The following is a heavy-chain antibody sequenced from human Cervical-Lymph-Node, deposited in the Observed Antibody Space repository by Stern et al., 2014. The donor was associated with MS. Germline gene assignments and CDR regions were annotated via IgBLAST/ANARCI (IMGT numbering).Heavy chain of an antibody. CDR2: IFPADSDS. D-gene: IGHD2-2*01. J-gene: IGHJ6*02. CDR3: ARHQPAATFAMDV. V-gene: IGHV5-51*01. CDR1: GYNFGDYW. Sequence: EVQLVQSGAEVKKPGESLKISCKGSGYNFGDYWIGWVRQKPGNGLEWMGTIFPADSDSRYSPSFEGQVTIAADESISTAFLQSSSLKASDTGIYCCARHQPAATFAMDVWGQGTTVIVSS.